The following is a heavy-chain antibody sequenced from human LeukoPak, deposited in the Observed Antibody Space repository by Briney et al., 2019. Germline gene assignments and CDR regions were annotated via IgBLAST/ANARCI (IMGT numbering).Heavy chain of an antibody. J-gene: IGHJ5*02. Sequence: PGGSLRLSCAASGFTVSYNYMSWVRQAPGKGLEWVSVMYSGGDTYYANSVKGRFTFSRDISKNTLYLQMNGLRTEDTAMYYCARDAPQVPAAGVLPSWGQGTLVTVSS. CDR1: GFTVSYNY. CDR3: ARDAPQVPAAGVLPS. V-gene: IGHV3-53*01. D-gene: IGHD6-13*01. CDR2: MYSGGDT.